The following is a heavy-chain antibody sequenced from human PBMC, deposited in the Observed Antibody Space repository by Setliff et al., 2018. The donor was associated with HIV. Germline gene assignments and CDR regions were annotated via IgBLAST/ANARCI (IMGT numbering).Heavy chain of an antibody. V-gene: IGHV4-39*01. J-gene: IGHJ6*03. D-gene: IGHD3-3*02. CDR3: AQHTVLNISPSGQGYYYIDV. CDR2: IYYSGAT. Sequence: LSLTCTVSGDSILDTSSYWGWFRQSPGKRLEWLGTIYYSGATFDTPSLKNRVTMSVDTSKNQFSLSLRSVTAADTALYYCAQHTVLNISPSGQGYYYIDVWAKGTSVTVSS. CDR1: GDSILDTSSY.